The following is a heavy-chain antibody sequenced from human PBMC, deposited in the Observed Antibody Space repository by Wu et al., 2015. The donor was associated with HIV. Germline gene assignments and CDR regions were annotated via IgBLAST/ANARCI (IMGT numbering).Heavy chain of an antibody. CDR1: GYTLTELS. CDR2: FDPEDGET. Sequence: QAQLVQSGAEGKKPGASVKVSCKVSGYTLTELSMHWVRQAPGKGLEWMGGFDPEDGETIYAQKFQGRVTMTEDTSTDTAYMELSSLRSEDTAVYYCATDRRGGYYSGSANRFDIWGQGTMVTVSS. J-gene: IGHJ3*02. D-gene: IGHD3-22*01. V-gene: IGHV1-24*01. CDR3: ATDRRGGYYSGSANRFDI.